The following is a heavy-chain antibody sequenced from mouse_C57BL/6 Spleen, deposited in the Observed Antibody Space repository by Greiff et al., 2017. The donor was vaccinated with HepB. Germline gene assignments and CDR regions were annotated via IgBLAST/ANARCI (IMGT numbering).Heavy chain of an antibody. Sequence: EVQLQQSGPELVKPGASVKISCKASGYTFTDYYMNWVKQSHGKSLEWIGDINPNNGGTSYNQKFKGKATLTVDKSSSTAYMELRSLTSEDSAVYYCARFPRDYYAMDYWGQGTSVTVSS. J-gene: IGHJ4*01. CDR3: ARFPRDYYAMDY. CDR2: INPNNGGT. CDR1: GYTFTDYY. V-gene: IGHV1-26*01.